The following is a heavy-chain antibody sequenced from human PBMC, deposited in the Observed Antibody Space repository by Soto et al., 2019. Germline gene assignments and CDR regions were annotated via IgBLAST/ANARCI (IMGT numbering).Heavy chain of an antibody. D-gene: IGHD5-18*01. CDR3: AKDVGKWIQLWLFDY. V-gene: IGHV3-23*01. Sequence: GGSLRLSCAASGFTFSSYAMSWVRQAPGKGLEWVSAISGSGGSTYYADSVKGRFTISSDNSKNTLYLQMNSLRAEDTAVYSCAKDVGKWIQLWLFDYWGQGTLVTVSS. CDR1: GFTFSSYA. CDR2: ISGSGGST. J-gene: IGHJ4*02.